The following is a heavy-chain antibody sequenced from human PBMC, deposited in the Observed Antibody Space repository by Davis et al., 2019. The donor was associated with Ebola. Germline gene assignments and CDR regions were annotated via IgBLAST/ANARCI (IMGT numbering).Heavy chain of an antibody. CDR1: GFTFDDYA. V-gene: IGHV3-9*01. CDR2: ISWNSGSI. CDR3: AKARRAVGGKRFYYKYGMDV. Sequence: PGGSLRLSCAASGFTFDDYAMHWVRQGPGKGLEWVSGISWNSGSIGYADSVKGRFTISRDNAKNSLYLQMNSLRAEDTALYYCAKARRAVGGKRFYYKYGMDVWGQGTTVTVSS. D-gene: IGHD4-23*01. J-gene: IGHJ6*02.